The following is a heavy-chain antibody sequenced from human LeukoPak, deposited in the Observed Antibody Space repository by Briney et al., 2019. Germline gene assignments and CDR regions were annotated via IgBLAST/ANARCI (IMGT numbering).Heavy chain of an antibody. D-gene: IGHD6-19*01. V-gene: IGHV4-59*12. CDR1: GGSISSSY. CDR3: ARVDSSGWYRRREDWYFDL. Sequence: PSETLSLTCSVSGGSISSSYWSWIRQPPGKGLEWIGYIYYSGSTNYNPSLKSRVTISVDTSKSQFSLKLSSVTAADTAVYYCARVDSSGWYRRREDWYFDLWGRGTLVTVSS. CDR2: IYYSGST. J-gene: IGHJ2*01.